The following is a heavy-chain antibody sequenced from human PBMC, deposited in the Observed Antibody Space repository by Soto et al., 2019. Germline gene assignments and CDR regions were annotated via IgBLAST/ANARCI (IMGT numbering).Heavy chain of an antibody. CDR2: IWYDGSNK. CDR1: GFTFSSYG. D-gene: IGHD1-26*01. J-gene: IGHJ3*02. Sequence: QVRLVESGGGVVQPGRSLRLSCAASGFTFSSYGMHWVRQAPGKGLEWVAVIWYDGSNKYYADSVKGRFTISRDNSKNTRYLQMYGLSAEDTAVYYCAKDNDEANAFNIWGQGTMVTVSS. V-gene: IGHV3-33*06. CDR3: AKDNDEANAFNI.